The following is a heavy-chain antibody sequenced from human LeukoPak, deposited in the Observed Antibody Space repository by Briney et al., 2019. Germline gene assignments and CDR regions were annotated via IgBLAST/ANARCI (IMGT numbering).Heavy chain of an antibody. CDR2: IYYSGST. D-gene: IGHD5-18*01. Sequence: SETLSLTCTVSGGSVSSGSYYWSWIRQPPGKGLEWIGYIYYSGSTNYNPSLKSRVTISVDTSKNQFSLKLSSVTGADTAVYHCAREAMYSYGNNFDYWGQGTLVTVSS. CDR1: GGSVSSGSYY. V-gene: IGHV4-61*01. CDR3: AREAMYSYGNNFDY. J-gene: IGHJ4*02.